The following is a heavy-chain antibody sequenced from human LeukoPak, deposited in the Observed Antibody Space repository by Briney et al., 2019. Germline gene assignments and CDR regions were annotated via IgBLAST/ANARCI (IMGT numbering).Heavy chain of an antibody. D-gene: IGHD6-13*01. J-gene: IGHJ4*02. CDR1: GYTFTSYD. Sequence: ASVKVSCKASGYTFTSYDINWVRQATGQGLEWMGWMNPNSGTTGYAQKFQGRVTMTRNTSISTAYMELSSLRSEDTAVYYCARRGLAAAEGDYWGQGTLVTVSS. V-gene: IGHV1-8*01. CDR3: ARRGLAAAEGDY. CDR2: MNPNSGTT.